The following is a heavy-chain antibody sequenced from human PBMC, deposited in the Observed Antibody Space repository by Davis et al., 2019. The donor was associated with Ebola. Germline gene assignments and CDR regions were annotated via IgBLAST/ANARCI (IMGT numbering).Heavy chain of an antibody. CDR1: GYTVTSYY. CDR2: INPSGGGT. D-gene: IGHD3-10*01. V-gene: IGHV1-46*01. CDR3: ARGPSDYFDSGSYYQYYFDH. Sequence: ASVKVSCKASGYTVTSYYMHWVRQAPGQGLEWMGIINPSGGGTSYTQNFQGRVTMTRDTSTRTVYTELSSLRSEDTAVYYCARGPSDYFDSGSYYQYYFDHWGQGTLVTVSS. J-gene: IGHJ4*02.